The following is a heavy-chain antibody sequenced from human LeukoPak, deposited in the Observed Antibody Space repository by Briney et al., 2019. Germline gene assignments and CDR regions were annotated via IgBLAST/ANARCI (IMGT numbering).Heavy chain of an antibody. J-gene: IGHJ6*02. Sequence: GGSLRLSCAASGFTFDDYAMHWVLQAPGKGLEWVSGISWNSGSIGYADSVKGRFTISRDNAKNSLYLQMNSLRAEDTALYYCARGRYFDWSGYGMDVWGQGTTVTVSS. CDR2: ISWNSGSI. CDR3: ARGRYFDWSGYGMDV. V-gene: IGHV3-9*01. CDR1: GFTFDDYA. D-gene: IGHD3-9*01.